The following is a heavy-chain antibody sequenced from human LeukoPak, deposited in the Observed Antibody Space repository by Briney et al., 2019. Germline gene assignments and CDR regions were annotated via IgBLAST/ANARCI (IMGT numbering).Heavy chain of an antibody. D-gene: IGHD2-2*01. V-gene: IGHV1-18*01. CDR1: GYTFTSYG. Sequence: ASGKVSCKASGYTFTSYGISWVRQAPGQGLEWMGWISAYNGNTNYAQKLQGRVTMTTDTSTSTAYMELRSLRSDDTAVYYCARGIGPAVVPAAMSASPVFDYWGQGTLVTVSS. CDR2: ISAYNGNT. J-gene: IGHJ4*02. CDR3: ARGIGPAVVPAAMSASPVFDY.